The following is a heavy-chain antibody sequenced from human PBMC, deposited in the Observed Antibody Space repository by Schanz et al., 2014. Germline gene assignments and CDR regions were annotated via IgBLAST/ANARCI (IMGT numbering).Heavy chain of an antibody. CDR2: ISNDGSIK. CDR3: AKDPSHGDYDYYFDY. Sequence: QVQLLQFGGGVVQPGRSLRLSCAASGFTFSSYAMHWVRQAPGKGLEWVALISNDGSIKYYADSVEGRFTISRDNSKNTLYLQMNSPRAEDTAVYYCAKDPSHGDYDYYFDYWGQGTLVTVSS. D-gene: IGHD3-22*01. CDR1: GFTFSSYA. J-gene: IGHJ4*02. V-gene: IGHV3-30-3*01.